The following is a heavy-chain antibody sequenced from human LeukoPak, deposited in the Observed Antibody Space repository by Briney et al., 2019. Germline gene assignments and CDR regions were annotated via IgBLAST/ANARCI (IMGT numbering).Heavy chain of an antibody. V-gene: IGHV1-3*01. CDR1: GYTFTSYA. CDR3: AREKLAAAGTFDY. Sequence: GASVKVSCKASGYTFTSYAMHWVRQAPGQRLQWMGWISAGNGNTKYSQKFQGRVTITRDTSASTAYMELSSLRSEDTAVYYCAREKLAAAGTFDYWGQGTLVTVSS. J-gene: IGHJ4*02. CDR2: ISAGNGNT. D-gene: IGHD6-13*01.